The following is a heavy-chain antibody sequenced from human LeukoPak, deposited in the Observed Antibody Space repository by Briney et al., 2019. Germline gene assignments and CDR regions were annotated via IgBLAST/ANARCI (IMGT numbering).Heavy chain of an antibody. V-gene: IGHV3-23*01. D-gene: IGHD1-26*01. Sequence: GGSLRLSCAASGFTFTNYAMCGVREARGKGLEWVSTISGSGDNTYYADSVKGRFTISRDNSRNTLYLQVNSLRAEDTALYYCAKEGHRSGSYSDFWGQGTLVTVSS. CDR1: GFTFTNYA. J-gene: IGHJ4*02. CDR2: ISGSGDNT. CDR3: AKEGHRSGSYSDF.